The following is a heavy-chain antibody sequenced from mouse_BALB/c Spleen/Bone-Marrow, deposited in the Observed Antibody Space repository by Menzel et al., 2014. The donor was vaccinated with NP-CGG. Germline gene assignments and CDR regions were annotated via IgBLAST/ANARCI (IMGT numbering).Heavy chain of an antibody. D-gene: IGHD2-3*01. V-gene: IGHV14-3*02. Sequence: EVKLVESGAELVKPGASVKLSCTASGFNIKDTYMHWVKQRPEQGLEWMGRIDPANGNTKYDPKFQGKATITADTSSNTAYLQLSRLTSEDTAVYYCARRDDGYYTYWGQGTLVTGSA. CDR1: GFNIKDTY. CDR3: ARRDDGYYTY. CDR2: IDPANGNT. J-gene: IGHJ3*01.